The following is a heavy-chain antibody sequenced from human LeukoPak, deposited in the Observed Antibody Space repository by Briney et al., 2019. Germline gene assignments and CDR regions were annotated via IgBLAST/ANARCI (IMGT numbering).Heavy chain of an antibody. J-gene: IGHJ6*03. CDR3: ARGDYNYYYYYMDV. CDR1: GYAFTSYA. Sequence: ASVKVSCKASGYAFTSYAMNWVRQAPGQGLEWMGWINTNTGNPTYAQGFTGRFVFSLDTSVSTAYLQISSLKAEDTAVYYCARGDYNYYYYYMDVWGKGTTVTVSS. V-gene: IGHV7-4-1*02. D-gene: IGHD4-11*01. CDR2: INTNTGNP.